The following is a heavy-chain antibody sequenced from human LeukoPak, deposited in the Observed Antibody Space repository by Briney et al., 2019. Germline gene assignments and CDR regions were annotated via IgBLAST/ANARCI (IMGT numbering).Heavy chain of an antibody. V-gene: IGHV3-7*01. Sequence: GGSLRLSCAASGFTFSGYWMSWVRQAPGEGLEWVANIKQDGSEKYYVDSVKGRFTISRDNAKNFLILQMNNLRAEDTAVYYCVTWSGPDSEPLNFWGQGTLVTVSS. D-gene: IGHD3-3*01. CDR3: VTWSGPDSEPLNF. CDR1: GFTFSGYW. CDR2: IKQDGSEK. J-gene: IGHJ4*02.